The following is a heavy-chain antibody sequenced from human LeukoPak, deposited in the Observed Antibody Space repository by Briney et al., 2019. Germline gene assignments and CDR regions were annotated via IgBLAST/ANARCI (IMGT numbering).Heavy chain of an antibody. Sequence: GGSLSPSCAESGCTFSNYRVSCVRQAAREWIEWVSNIRTSITNIYYADSVKGRFTISRDNAKNSLYLQMNSLRDEDTAVYFCARTRAGYFFDYWGQGTRVTVSS. D-gene: IGHD2/OR15-2a*01. CDR3: ARTRAGYFFDY. J-gene: IGHJ4*02. V-gene: IGHV3-48*02. CDR2: IRTSITNI. CDR1: GCTFSNYR.